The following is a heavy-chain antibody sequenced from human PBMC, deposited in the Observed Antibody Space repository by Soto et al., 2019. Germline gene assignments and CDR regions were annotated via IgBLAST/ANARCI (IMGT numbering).Heavy chain of an antibody. J-gene: IGHJ6*02. CDR1: GFNFGVFG. Sequence: GGSLRLSCAASGFNFGVFGMHWVRQAPGKGLEWVSAISGSGGSTYYADSVKGRFTISRDNSKNTLYLQMNSLRAEDTAVYYCARGTYGMDVWGQGTTVTVSS. CDR3: ARGTYGMDV. CDR2: ISGSGGST. V-gene: IGHV3-23*01.